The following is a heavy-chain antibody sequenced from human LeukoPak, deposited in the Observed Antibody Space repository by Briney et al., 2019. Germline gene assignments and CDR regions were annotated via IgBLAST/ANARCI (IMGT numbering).Heavy chain of an antibody. CDR2: INEDGSEM. CDR1: GFTFSNYW. Sequence: GGSLRLSCAASGFTFSNYWMSWVRQAPGKGLEWLANINEDGSEMYYVDPVKGRFTISRDNGKNSLYLQINSLRADDTAVYYCARDQGSMIVVRTTSWYFDLWGRGTLVTVSS. D-gene: IGHD3-22*01. J-gene: IGHJ2*01. CDR3: ARDQGSMIVVRTTSWYFDL. V-gene: IGHV3-7*01.